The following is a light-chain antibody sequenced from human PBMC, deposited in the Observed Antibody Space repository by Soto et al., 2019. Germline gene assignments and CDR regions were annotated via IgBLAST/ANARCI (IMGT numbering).Light chain of an antibody. V-gene: IGKV3-15*01. Sequence: EIVITQSPATLSVSPGERATLSCRASQSVSSNLAWYQQRPGQAPRLLIYGASTRATGIPARFSGSGSGTEFSLTISSLQSEDFAVYYCQQYNNWRPITFGQGTRLEIK. CDR2: GAS. CDR3: QQYNNWRPIT. CDR1: QSVSSN. J-gene: IGKJ5*01.